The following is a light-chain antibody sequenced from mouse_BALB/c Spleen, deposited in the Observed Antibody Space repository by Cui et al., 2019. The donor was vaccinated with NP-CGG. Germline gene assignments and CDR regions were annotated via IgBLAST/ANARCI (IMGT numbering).Light chain of an antibody. V-gene: IGLV1*01. CDR2: GTN. Sequence: AVVTQESALTTSPGETVTLTCRSSTGAVTTSNYANWVQEKPDHLFTGLIGGTNNRAPGVPARFSGSLIGDKAVLIITGAQNEDEAIYFCALWYSNHWVFGGGTKLTVL. CDR1: TGAVTTSNY. CDR3: ALWYSNHWV. J-gene: IGLJ1*01.